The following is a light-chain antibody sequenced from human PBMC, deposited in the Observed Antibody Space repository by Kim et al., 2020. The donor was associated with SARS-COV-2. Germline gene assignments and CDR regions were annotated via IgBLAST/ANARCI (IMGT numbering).Light chain of an antibody. J-gene: IGLJ2*01. CDR2: EVS. CDR3: CSYAGSNKLL. Sequence: ALTQPPSASGSPGQSVAISCTGTSTDVGGYNYVSWYQQHPGKAPKVLIYEVSKRPSGVPDRFSGSKSGNTASLTVSGLQAEDEAEYYCCSYAGSNKLLFGGGTQLTVL. CDR1: STDVGGYNY. V-gene: IGLV2-8*01.